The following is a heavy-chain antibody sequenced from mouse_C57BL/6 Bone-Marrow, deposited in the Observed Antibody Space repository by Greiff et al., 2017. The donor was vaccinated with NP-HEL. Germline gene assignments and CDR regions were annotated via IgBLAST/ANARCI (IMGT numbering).Heavy chain of an antibody. CDR3: ARQGYDDAY. Sequence: EVHLVESGGGLVQPGGSLKLSCAASGFTFSDYGMAWVRQAPRKGPEWVAFISNLAYSIYYADTVTGRFTISRENAKNTLYLEMSSLRSEDTAMYYCARQGYDDAYWGQGTLVTVSA. CDR2: ISNLAYSI. CDR1: GFTFSDYG. V-gene: IGHV5-15*01. D-gene: IGHD2-14*01. J-gene: IGHJ3*01.